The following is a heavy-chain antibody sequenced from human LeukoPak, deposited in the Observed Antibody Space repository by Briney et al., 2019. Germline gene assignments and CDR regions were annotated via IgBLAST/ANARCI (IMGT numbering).Heavy chain of an antibody. CDR1: GGSISSSSYY. Sequence: KPSETLSLTCTVSGGSISSSSYYWGWIRQPPGKGLEWIGSIYYSGSTYYNPSLKSRVTISVDTSKNQFSLKLSSVTAADTAVYYCAREDGGGWFDPWGQGTLVTVSS. CDR3: AREDGGGWFDP. J-gene: IGHJ5*02. CDR2: IYYSGST. V-gene: IGHV4-39*07. D-gene: IGHD3-3*01.